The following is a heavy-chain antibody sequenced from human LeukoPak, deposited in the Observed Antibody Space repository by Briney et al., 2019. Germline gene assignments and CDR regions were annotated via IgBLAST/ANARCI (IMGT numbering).Heavy chain of an antibody. J-gene: IGHJ6*02. CDR3: TTRACHAGGCSSSFYYYYGLHF. D-gene: IGHD3-16*01. CDR2: IIPIFGTA. CDR1: GNSISNYA. V-gene: IGHV1-69*13. Sequence: ASVTVSCKASGNSISNYAVSWVRQAPGQGFEWMGGIIPIFGTADYAQKFQGRVTITADQSTSTTYMALSSLKSEDTATYYCTTRACHAGGCSSSFYYYYGLHFWGQGTTVSVSS.